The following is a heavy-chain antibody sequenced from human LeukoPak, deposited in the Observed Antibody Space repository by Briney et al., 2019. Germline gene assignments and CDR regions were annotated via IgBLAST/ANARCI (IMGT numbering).Heavy chain of an antibody. D-gene: IGHD6-13*01. V-gene: IGHV3-33*01. CDR2: IWYDGINN. J-gene: IGHJ4*02. CDR1: GFTFSNYD. CDR3: ARDYSRNSFDY. Sequence: PGRSLRLSCAASGFTFSNYDMHWVRQAPGKGLEWVAVIWYDGINNYYADSVKDRSSISRDNSKNALYLQMNSLSAEDTAVYFCARDYSRNSFDYWGQGTLVTVSS.